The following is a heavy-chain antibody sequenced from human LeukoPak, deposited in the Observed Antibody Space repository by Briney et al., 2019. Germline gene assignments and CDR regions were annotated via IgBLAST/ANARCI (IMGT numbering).Heavy chain of an antibody. Sequence: GGSLRLSCAASGFTVSSNYMSWVRQAPGKGLEWVSVIYSGGSTYYADSVKGRFTISRDNSKNTLYLQMNSLRAEDTAVYYCARDCGGDYFDYRGQGTLVTVSS. CDR3: ARDCGGDYFDY. J-gene: IGHJ4*02. D-gene: IGHD2-21*01. CDR1: GFTVSSNY. CDR2: IYSGGST. V-gene: IGHV3-66*01.